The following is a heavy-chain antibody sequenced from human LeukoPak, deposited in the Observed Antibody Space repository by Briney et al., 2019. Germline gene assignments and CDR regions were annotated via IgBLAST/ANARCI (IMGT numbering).Heavy chain of an antibody. Sequence: GASVKVSCKVSGYTLTELSMHWVRQAPGKGLEWMGGFDPEDGEMIYAQKFQGRITMTEDTSTDTAYMELNSLRSEDTAVYYCATGAYYGSGSYHLFWGQGTLVTVSS. CDR3: ATGAYYGSGSYHLF. CDR1: GYTLTELS. CDR2: FDPEDGEM. D-gene: IGHD3-10*01. V-gene: IGHV1-24*01. J-gene: IGHJ4*02.